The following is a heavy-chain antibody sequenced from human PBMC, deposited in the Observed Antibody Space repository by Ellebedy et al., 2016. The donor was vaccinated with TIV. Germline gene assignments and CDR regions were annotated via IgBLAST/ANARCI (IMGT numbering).Heavy chain of an antibody. CDR3: ARERVAGMFSFDY. Sequence: ASVKVSCKGFHYTFSSYGISWVRQAPGQGLEWMGWISAYTGNTTYVQNFQGRVTMTTDTSTSTAYMELRRLGPEDTAVYYCARERVAGMFSFDYWGQGTLAIVSS. D-gene: IGHD6-19*01. J-gene: IGHJ4*02. CDR1: HYTFSSYG. CDR2: ISAYTGNT. V-gene: IGHV1-18*01.